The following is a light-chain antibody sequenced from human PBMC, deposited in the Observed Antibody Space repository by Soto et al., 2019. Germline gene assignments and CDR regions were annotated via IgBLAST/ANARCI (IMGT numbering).Light chain of an antibody. V-gene: IGKV1-39*01. CDR3: QQSYSTPYT. CDR2: AAS. CDR1: QSISSY. J-gene: IGKJ2*01. Sequence: DIQMTQSPSSLSASVGDRVTITCRASQSISSYLNWYQQKPGKAPKLLIYAASSLQSGVPSRFGGSGSGTDFTRTISSLQPEDFPTYYCQQSYSTPYTFGRGTKLEIK.